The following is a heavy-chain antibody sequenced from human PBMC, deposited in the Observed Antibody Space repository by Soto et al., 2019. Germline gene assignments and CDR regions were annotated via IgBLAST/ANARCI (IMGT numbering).Heavy chain of an antibody. CDR1: GVALRSYY. V-gene: IGHV4-34*01. CDR3: ARGVVVTARNAFDI. CDR2: INHSGST. J-gene: IGHJ3*02. Sequence: ETLFHPSTFSGVALRSYYWLWVRQPPGNGREWIGEINHSGSTNYNPSLKSRVTISVDTSKNQFSLKLSSVTAADTAVYYCARGVVVTARNAFDIWGQGTMVS. D-gene: IGHD2-21*02.